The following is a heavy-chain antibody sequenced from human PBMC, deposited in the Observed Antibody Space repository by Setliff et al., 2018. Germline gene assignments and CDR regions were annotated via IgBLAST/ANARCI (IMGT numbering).Heavy chain of an antibody. CDR3: ARDGVFYAMDF. Sequence: GGSLRLSCAASGFTFSAYSMNWVRQAPGKGLEWLSKISGAGTTVYYADSVRGRFTISRDNAKNSLYLQMNSLRAEDSAVYYCARDGVFYAMDFWGQGTTVTVSS. J-gene: IGHJ6*02. D-gene: IGHD3-10*01. CDR1: GFTFSAYS. V-gene: IGHV3-48*04. CDR2: ISGAGTTV.